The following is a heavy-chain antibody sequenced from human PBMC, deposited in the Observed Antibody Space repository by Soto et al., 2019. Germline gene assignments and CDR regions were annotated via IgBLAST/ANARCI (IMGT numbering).Heavy chain of an antibody. Sequence: QVQLVQSGAEVKKPGASVKVSCKASGYTFTSYAMHWVRQAPGQRLEWMGWINAGNGNTKYSQKFQGRVTITRDTSASTAYMELSSLRSEDTAVYYCARGFHWTLSGGSAIDYWGQGTLVTVSS. CDR2: INAGNGNT. CDR1: GYTFTSYA. J-gene: IGHJ4*02. D-gene: IGHD2-15*01. CDR3: ARGFHWTLSGGSAIDY. V-gene: IGHV1-3*01.